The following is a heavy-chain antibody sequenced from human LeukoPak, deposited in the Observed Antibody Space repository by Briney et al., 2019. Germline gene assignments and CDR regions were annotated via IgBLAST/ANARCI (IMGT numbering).Heavy chain of an antibody. CDR1: GGSISSYY. Sequence: SETLSLTCTVSGGSISSYYWSWIRQPAGKGLEWIGRIYNSGSTTYNPSLKSRVTMSVDTSKNQFSLKLSSVTAADTAVYYCARVGCSGGSCYRSRGAFDIWGQGTMVTVSS. V-gene: IGHV4-4*07. CDR2: IYNSGST. D-gene: IGHD2-15*01. J-gene: IGHJ3*02. CDR3: ARVGCSGGSCYRSRGAFDI.